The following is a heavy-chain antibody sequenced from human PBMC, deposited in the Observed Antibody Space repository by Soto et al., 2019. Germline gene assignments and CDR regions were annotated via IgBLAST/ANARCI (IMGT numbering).Heavy chain of an antibody. CDR2: ISGSGGST. CDR1: GFTFSSYA. CDR3: AKGLYCTNGVCYTGDYYYGMDV. D-gene: IGHD2-8*01. J-gene: IGHJ6*02. V-gene: IGHV3-23*01. Sequence: GGSLRLSCAAFGFTFSSYAMSWVRQAPGKGLEWVSAISGSGGSTYYADSVKGRFTISRDNPKNTLYLQMNSLRAEDTAVYYCAKGLYCTNGVCYTGDYYYGMDVWGQGTTVTVSS.